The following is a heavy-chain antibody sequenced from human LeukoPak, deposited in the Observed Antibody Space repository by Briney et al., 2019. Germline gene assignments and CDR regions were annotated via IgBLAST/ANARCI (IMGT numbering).Heavy chain of an antibody. J-gene: IGHJ5*02. Sequence: GGSLRLSCAVSGFTFSSYAMHWVRQAPGKGLEYVSAISSNGGSTYYANSVKGRFTISRDNSKNTLYLQMGSLRAEDMAVYYCARYYYDSSGLGWFDPWGQGTRLSVSS. V-gene: IGHV3-64*01. D-gene: IGHD3-22*01. CDR3: ARYYYDSSGLGWFDP. CDR2: ISSNGGST. CDR1: GFTFSSYA.